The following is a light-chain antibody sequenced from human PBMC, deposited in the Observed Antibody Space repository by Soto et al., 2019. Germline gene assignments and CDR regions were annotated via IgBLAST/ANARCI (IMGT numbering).Light chain of an antibody. Sequence: QAVVTQLPSVSGAPGQRVTISCTGSSSNSGAGYDVHWYQQLPGTAPKLLIFGNINRPSGVPDRFSGSKSGTSASLAITGLQAEDEADYYCQSYDSSLREVFGGGTKLTVL. J-gene: IGLJ2*01. CDR2: GNI. CDR3: QSYDSSLREV. CDR1: SSNSGAGYD. V-gene: IGLV1-40*01.